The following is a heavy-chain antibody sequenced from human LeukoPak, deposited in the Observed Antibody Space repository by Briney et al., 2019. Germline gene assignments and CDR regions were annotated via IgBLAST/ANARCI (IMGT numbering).Heavy chain of an antibody. Sequence: GGSLRLSCAASGFTFSSYWMSWVRQAPGKGLEWVAAISYDGSIKNYADSLKGRFTISRDNSKNTLYLQINSLRAEDTAVYYCARLPTAIPDAFDIWGQGTMVTVSS. D-gene: IGHD2-21*02. V-gene: IGHV3-30*03. CDR2: ISYDGSIK. CDR1: GFTFSSYW. CDR3: ARLPTAIPDAFDI. J-gene: IGHJ3*02.